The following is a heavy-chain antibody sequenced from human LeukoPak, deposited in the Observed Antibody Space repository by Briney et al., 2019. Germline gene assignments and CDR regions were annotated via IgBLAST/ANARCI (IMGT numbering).Heavy chain of an antibody. CDR3: ARDFGDYVVY. CDR1: GGSISSYY. D-gene: IGHD3-10*01. Sequence: PSETLSLTCTVSGGSISSYYWSWIRQPPGKGLEWIGYIYYSGSTNYNPSLKSRVTISVDTSKNQFSLKLSSVTAADTAVYYCARDFGDYVVYWGQGTLVTVSS. CDR2: IYYSGST. J-gene: IGHJ4*02. V-gene: IGHV4-59*01.